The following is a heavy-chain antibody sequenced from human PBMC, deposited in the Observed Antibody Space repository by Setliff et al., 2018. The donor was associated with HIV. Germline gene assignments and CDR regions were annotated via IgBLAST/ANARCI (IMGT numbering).Heavy chain of an antibody. J-gene: IGHJ6*03. CDR3: AREIQFSATTYYYYYMDD. Sequence: SETLSLTCTVSGGSIRSHYWSWIREPPGKGLEWIGYIYYSGSTNYNPSLKSRVTLSVDTSKNQFSLKVTSVTAADTAVYYCAREIQFSATTYYYYYMDDWGRGTTVTVSS. CDR1: GGSIRSHY. V-gene: IGHV4-59*11. CDR2: IYYSGST. D-gene: IGHD5-18*01.